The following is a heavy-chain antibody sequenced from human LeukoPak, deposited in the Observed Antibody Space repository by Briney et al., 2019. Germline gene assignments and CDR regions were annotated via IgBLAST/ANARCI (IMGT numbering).Heavy chain of an antibody. D-gene: IGHD3-10*01. CDR2: ISNDGSNK. CDR1: GFTFSSYG. CDR3: ARGYGSGSYYVDYYMDV. J-gene: IGHJ6*03. V-gene: IGHV3-30*03. Sequence: GGSLRLSCAASGFTFSSYGMHWVRQAPGKGLEWVAVISNDGSNKYYADSVKGRFTISRDNSKNTLYLQMNSLRAEDTAVYYCARGYGSGSYYVDYYMDVWGKGTTVTISS.